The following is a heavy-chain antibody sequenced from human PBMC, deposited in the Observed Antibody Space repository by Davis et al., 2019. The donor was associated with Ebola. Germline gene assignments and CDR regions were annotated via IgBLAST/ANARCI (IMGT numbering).Heavy chain of an antibody. J-gene: IGHJ6*02. CDR1: GFTFSSYA. V-gene: IGHV3-23*01. Sequence: GESLKISCAASGFTFSSYAMSCVRQAPGKGLEWVSAISGSGGSTYYADSVKGRFTISRDNSKNTLYLQMNSLRAEDTAVYYCARDQIQIQGAYYNGMDVWGQGTTVTVSS. CDR3: ARDQIQIQGAYYNGMDV. CDR2: ISGSGGST. D-gene: IGHD5-18*01.